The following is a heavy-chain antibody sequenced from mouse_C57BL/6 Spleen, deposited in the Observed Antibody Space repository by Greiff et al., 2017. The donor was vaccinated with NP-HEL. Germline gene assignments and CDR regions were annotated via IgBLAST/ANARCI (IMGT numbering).Heavy chain of an antibody. J-gene: IGHJ2*01. CDR2: IWSGGST. CDR1: GFSLTSYG. Sequence: QVQLQQSGPGLVQPSQSLSITCTVSGFSLTSYGVHWVRQSPGKGLEWLGVIWSGGSTDYNAAFISRLSISKDNSKSQVFFKMNSLQADDTAIYYCARSITTVVAYYFDYWGQGTTLTVSS. CDR3: ARSITTVVAYYFDY. D-gene: IGHD1-1*01. V-gene: IGHV2-2*01.